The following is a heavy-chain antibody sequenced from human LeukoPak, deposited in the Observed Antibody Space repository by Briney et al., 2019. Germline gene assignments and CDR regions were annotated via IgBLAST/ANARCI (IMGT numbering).Heavy chain of an antibody. CDR2: IHYSGST. V-gene: IGHV4-39*01. Sequence: PSETLSLTCTVSGASMSSSSYYWGWIRQPPGKGLEWIGSIHYSGSTYYNPSLKSRVTISVDTSKNQFSLKLTSVTAADTAVYYCARQSCRSASCYLDYWGQGSLVTVSS. J-gene: IGHJ4*02. CDR3: ARQSCRSASCYLDY. CDR1: GASMSSSSYY. D-gene: IGHD2-2*01.